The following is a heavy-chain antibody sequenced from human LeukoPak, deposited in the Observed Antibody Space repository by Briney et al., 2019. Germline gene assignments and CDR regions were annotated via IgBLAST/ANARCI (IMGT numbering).Heavy chain of an antibody. J-gene: IGHJ4*02. V-gene: IGHV3-23*01. Sequence: GGPLRLSCAASGFTFSSYAMSWVRQAPGKGLEWVSAISGSGGSTYYADSVKGRFTISRDNSKNTLYLQMNSLRAEDTAVYYCAKDGVYYDSSGYQDYWGQGTLVTVSS. D-gene: IGHD3-22*01. CDR3: AKDGVYYDSSGYQDY. CDR2: ISGSGGST. CDR1: GFTFSSYA.